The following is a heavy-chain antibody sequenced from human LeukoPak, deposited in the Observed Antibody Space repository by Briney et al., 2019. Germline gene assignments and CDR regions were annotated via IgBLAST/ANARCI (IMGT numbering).Heavy chain of an antibody. V-gene: IGHV3-53*01. CDR2: IYSGATT. CDR1: GFSVSTKY. D-gene: IGHD3-3*02. J-gene: IGHJ2*01. CDR3: ARVGDHFHWNLDL. Sequence: GGSLRLSCAASGFSVSTKYMNWVRQAPGKGLEWVSIIYSGATTYYADSVKGRFTISRDTSKNTVSLQMNSLRAEDTAVYFCARVGDHFHWNLDLWGRGTLVTVSS.